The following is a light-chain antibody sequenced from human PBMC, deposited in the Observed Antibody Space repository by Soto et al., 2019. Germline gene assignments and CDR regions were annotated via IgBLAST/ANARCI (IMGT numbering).Light chain of an antibody. CDR3: QQSYSTLWT. Sequence: DIQMTQSPSSLSSSVGARVPITCRARQSVSNYLDWYQQKPGQAPKVLIYAASSLPSGVPPRFSGSGSGTDFTLTISSLQPEDFATYYCQQSYSTLWTFGQGTKVDNK. J-gene: IGKJ1*01. V-gene: IGKV1-39*01. CDR2: AAS. CDR1: QSVSNY.